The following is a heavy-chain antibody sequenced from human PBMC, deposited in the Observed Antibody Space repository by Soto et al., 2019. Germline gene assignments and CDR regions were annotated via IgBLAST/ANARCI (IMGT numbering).Heavy chain of an antibody. J-gene: IGHJ6*02. CDR1: GYSFTSYW. CDR2: IDPSDSYT. V-gene: IGHV5-10-1*01. CDR3: ARQGELDSDYYYYGMDV. D-gene: IGHD1-26*01. Sequence: PGESLKISCKGSGYSFTSYWISWVRQMPGKGLEWMGRIDPSDSYTNYSPSFQGHVTISADKSISTAYLQWSSLKASDTAMYYCARQGELDSDYYYYGMDVWGQGTTVTVSS.